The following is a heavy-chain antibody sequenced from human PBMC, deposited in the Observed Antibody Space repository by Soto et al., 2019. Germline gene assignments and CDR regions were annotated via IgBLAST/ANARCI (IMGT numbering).Heavy chain of an antibody. D-gene: IGHD3-22*01. CDR3: AASPFYDSSGVLS. CDR2: IVVGSGNT. J-gene: IGHJ5*02. Sequence: SVKVSCKASGFTFTSSAMQWVRQARGQRLEWIGWIVVGSGNTNYAQKFQERVTITRDMSTSTAYMELSSLRSEDTAVYYCAASPFYDSSGVLSWGQGTLVTVSS. V-gene: IGHV1-58*02. CDR1: GFTFTSSA.